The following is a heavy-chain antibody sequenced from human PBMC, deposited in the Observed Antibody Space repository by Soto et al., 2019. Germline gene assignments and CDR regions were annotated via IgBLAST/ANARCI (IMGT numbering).Heavy chain of an antibody. CDR2: ISAYNGNT. Sequence: ASVKVSCKASGYTFTSYGISWLRQAPGQGLEWMGWISAYNGNTNYAQKLQGRVTMTTDTSTSTAYMELSSLRSEDTAVYYCARDSSYYDSSGYVRGSAFDIWG. J-gene: IGHJ3*02. D-gene: IGHD3-22*01. CDR1: GYTFTSYG. CDR3: ARDSSYYDSSGYVRGSAFDI. V-gene: IGHV1-18*01.